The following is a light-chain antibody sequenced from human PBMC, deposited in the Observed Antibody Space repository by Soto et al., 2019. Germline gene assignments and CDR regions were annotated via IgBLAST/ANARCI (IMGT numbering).Light chain of an antibody. CDR3: QHYGSSPPYT. CDR1: RSFASSY. V-gene: IGKV3-20*01. CDR2: AAS. J-gene: IGKJ2*01. Sequence: EIVLTQSPDTLSLSPGERASLACRASRSFASSYLAWYQQKPGQAPRLLIYAASTRATGIPDRFSGSGSGTDFTLTISRLESEDSAVYYCQHYGSSPPYTFGQGTKLEIK.